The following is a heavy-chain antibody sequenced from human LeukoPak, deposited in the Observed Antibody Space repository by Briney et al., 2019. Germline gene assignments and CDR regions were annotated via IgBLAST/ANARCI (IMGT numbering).Heavy chain of an antibody. D-gene: IGHD3-3*01. J-gene: IGHJ4*02. CDR3: ARDGSKDDFPDY. CDR2: IWYDGSNK. CDR1: GFTFSSYG. Sequence: GGSLRLSCAASGFTFSSYGMHWVRQAPGKGLEWVAVIWYDGSNKYYADSVKGRFTISRDNSKNTLYLQMNSLRAEDMAVYYCARDGSKDDFPDYWGQGTLVTVSS. V-gene: IGHV3-33*01.